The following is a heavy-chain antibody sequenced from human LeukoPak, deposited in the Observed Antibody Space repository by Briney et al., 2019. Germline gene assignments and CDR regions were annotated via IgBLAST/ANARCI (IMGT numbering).Heavy chain of an antibody. J-gene: IGHJ4*01. Sequence: GGTLRLSCAASGFTFSSYAMSWVRQAPGKGLEWVSGISGSGGSTYYADSVKGRFTISRDNSKNTLYLQMNSLRAEDTAVYYCAKARYCSGGSCYSDYWGQEPWSPSPQ. CDR1: GFTFSSYA. D-gene: IGHD2-15*01. CDR2: ISGSGGST. V-gene: IGHV3-23*01. CDR3: AKARYCSGGSCYSDY.